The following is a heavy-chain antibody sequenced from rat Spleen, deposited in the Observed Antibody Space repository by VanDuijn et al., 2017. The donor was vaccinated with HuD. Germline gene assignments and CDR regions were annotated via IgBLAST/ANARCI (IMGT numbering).Heavy chain of an antibody. Sequence: EVQLVESGGGLVQPGRSLKVSCAASGFTFSNYYMAWVRQAPKKGLEWVASINYEGSSIYYGESVKGRFTISRDNAKSTLYLQMNSLRSEDTATYYCARGPPFDYWGQGVMVTVYS. J-gene: IGHJ2*01. CDR2: INYEGSSI. CDR3: ARGPPFDY. CDR1: GFTFSNYY. D-gene: IGHD3-1*01. V-gene: IGHV5-22*01.